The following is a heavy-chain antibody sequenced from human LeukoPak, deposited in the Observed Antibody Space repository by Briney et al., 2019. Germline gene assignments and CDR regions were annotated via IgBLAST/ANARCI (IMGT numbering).Heavy chain of an antibody. Sequence: GGSLILSCAVSGFTFNNHWMHWVRQAPGKGLVWISRINTDGRTTNYADSVKGRFTISRDNARNMFYLQMNSLRAEDTAVYYFARDVNWNQVDYWGQGSLVTVSS. CDR1: GFTFNNHW. CDR2: INTDGRTT. J-gene: IGHJ4*02. D-gene: IGHD1-20*01. V-gene: IGHV3-74*01. CDR3: ARDVNWNQVDY.